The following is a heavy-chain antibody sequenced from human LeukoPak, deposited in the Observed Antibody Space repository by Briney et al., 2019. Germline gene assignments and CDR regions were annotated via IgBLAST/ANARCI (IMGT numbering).Heavy chain of an antibody. V-gene: IGHV4-34*01. CDR2: INHSGSP. D-gene: IGHD3-3*01. J-gene: IGHJ4*02. CDR3: GSRRTAMFGVIKGPIDY. CDR1: GGSFNDYY. Sequence: SETLSLTCAVYGGSFNDYYWTWIRQPPGKGLEWIGEINHSGSPNNNPSLKSRVSISFDTSKNQFSLKLTSVTAADTAVYYCGSRRTAMFGVIKGPIDYWGQGTLVTISS.